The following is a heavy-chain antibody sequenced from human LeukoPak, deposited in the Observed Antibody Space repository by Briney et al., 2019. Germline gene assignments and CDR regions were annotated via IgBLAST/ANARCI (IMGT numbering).Heavy chain of an antibody. Sequence: SETLSLTCAVYGGSFSGYFWSWIRQPPGKGLEWIAEINHSGSANYSPSLRSRVTISVDTSKNQFSLKLRSVTAADTAVYYCARGNGYNFGLSDYWGQGTLVTVSS. J-gene: IGHJ4*02. CDR3: ARGNGYNFGLSDY. CDR2: INHSGSA. CDR1: GGSFSGYF. V-gene: IGHV4-34*01. D-gene: IGHD5-24*01.